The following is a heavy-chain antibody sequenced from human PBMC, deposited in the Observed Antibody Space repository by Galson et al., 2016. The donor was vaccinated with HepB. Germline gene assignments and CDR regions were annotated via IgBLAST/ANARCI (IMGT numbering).Heavy chain of an antibody. J-gene: IGHJ6*02. CDR3: ARPYTYYFGSGSYFDVLHYGMDV. Sequence: SLRLSCAASGFRFSDYNMNWVRQAPGRGLEWVAYISASSGTIYYADSVKGRFTISRDNANNSLSLQMNSLQAEDAAFYYCARPYTYYFGSGSYFDVLHYGMDVWGQGTTVTVSS. V-gene: IGHV3-48*01. D-gene: IGHD3-10*01. CDR1: GFRFSDYN. CDR2: ISASSGTI.